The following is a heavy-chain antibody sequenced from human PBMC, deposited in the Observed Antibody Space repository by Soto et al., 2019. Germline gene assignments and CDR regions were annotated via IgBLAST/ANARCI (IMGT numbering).Heavy chain of an antibody. CDR2: ISGSGGST. CDR1: GFTFSSYA. J-gene: IGHJ1*01. V-gene: IGHV3-23*01. D-gene: IGHD4-17*01. Sequence: PGGSLRLSCAASGFTFSSYAMSWARQAPGKGLEWVSAISGSGGSTYYADSVKGRFTISRDNSKNTLYLQMNSLRAEDTAVYYCAKQTNFEYGDWPAEYFQHWGQGTLVTVSS. CDR3: AKQTNFEYGDWPAEYFQH.